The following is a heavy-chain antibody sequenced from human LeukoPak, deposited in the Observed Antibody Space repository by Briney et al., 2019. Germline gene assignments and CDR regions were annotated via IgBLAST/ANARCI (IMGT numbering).Heavy chain of an antibody. CDR1: GLNFDDYA. CDR3: ARESDSSGWYDY. V-gene: IGHV3-43*02. Sequence: GGSLRLSCAAPGLNFDDYAIHWVRQAPGKGLEWVSLISGDGGSTFYADSVRGRFTISRDNSKNSLYLQMSSLRSDDTAFYFCARESDSSGWYDYWGQGTLVTVSS. CDR2: ISGDGGST. J-gene: IGHJ4*02. D-gene: IGHD6-19*01.